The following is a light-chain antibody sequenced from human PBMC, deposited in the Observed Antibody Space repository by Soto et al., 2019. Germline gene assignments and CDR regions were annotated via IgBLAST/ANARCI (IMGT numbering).Light chain of an antibody. V-gene: IGKV1-27*01. J-gene: IGKJ1*01. CDR2: AAS. CDR3: QKYNSAPLT. CDR1: QGISNY. Sequence: DIQMTQSPSSLSASVGDRVTITCRASQGISNYLAWYQQKPGKVPKLLIYAASTSQSGRPSRFSGSGSGADFTLTISCLQPEDGATYYCQKYNSAPLTFGQGTKVEIK.